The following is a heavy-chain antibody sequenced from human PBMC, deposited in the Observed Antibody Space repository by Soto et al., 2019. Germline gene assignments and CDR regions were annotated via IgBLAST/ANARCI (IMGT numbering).Heavy chain of an antibody. Sequence: QVQLVQSGAEVKKPGASVKVSCKASGYTFTSYGISWVRQAPGQGLEWMGWISAYNGNTNYAQKLQGRVTITTDTSTSTAYRELMSLRADDTAVYFFARDAGVAGELYYWGQGTLVTVSS. D-gene: IGHD3-16*01. J-gene: IGHJ4*02. CDR2: ISAYNGNT. V-gene: IGHV1-18*01. CDR3: ARDAGVAGELYY. CDR1: GYTFTSYG.